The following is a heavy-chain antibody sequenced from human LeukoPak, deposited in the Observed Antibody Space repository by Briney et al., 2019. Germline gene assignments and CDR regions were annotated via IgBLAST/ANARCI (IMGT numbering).Heavy chain of an antibody. J-gene: IGHJ3*02. CDR3: AKGPPYYDFWSGSGAFDI. V-gene: IGHV3-30*02. Sequence: PGGSLRLSCAASGFTFSSYGMHWVRQAPGKGLEWVAFIRYDGSNKYYADSVKGRFTTSRDNSKNTLYLQMSSLRAEDTAVYYCAKGPPYYDFWSGSGAFDIWGQGTMVTVSS. CDR2: IRYDGSNK. D-gene: IGHD3-3*01. CDR1: GFTFSSYG.